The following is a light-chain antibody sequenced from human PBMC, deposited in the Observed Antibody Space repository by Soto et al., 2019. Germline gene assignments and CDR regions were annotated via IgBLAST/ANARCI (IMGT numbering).Light chain of an antibody. J-gene: IGKJ1*01. CDR1: QSISSW. V-gene: IGKV1-5*01. Sequence: DIRRTQSPATLSSSLGDRVTITFRASQSISSWLAWYQQKPGKAPKLLIYDASSLESGVPSRFSGSGSGTEFTLTISSLQPDDFATYYCQQYNSYSTTFGQGTKVDIK. CDR2: DAS. CDR3: QQYNSYSTT.